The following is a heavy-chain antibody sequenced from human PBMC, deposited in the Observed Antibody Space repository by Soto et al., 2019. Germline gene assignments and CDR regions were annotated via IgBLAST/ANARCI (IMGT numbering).Heavy chain of an antibody. V-gene: IGHV3-7*01. CDR1: GFTFSPYW. CDR3: ARGGRSYFEN. CDR2: INEDGSEK. Sequence: EVQLVASGGGLVQPGGSLRLSCAGSGFTFSPYWMSWVRQAPGKGLEWVAKINEDGSEKYYVDSVKGRFTISRDNTKNSMYLQMNRLRAEVTAVYYCARGGRSYFENWGQGTQVTVAS. J-gene: IGHJ4*02. D-gene: IGHD3-16*01.